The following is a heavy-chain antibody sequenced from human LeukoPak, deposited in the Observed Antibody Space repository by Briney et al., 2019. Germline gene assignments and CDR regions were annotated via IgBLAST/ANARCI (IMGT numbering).Heavy chain of an antibody. CDR2: IYYSGST. CDR3: ARHKGRNALNWFDP. D-gene: IGHD2-2*01. Sequence: PSETLSLTCTVSGGSISSYYWSWIRQPPGKGLEWIGYIYYSGSTNYNPSLKSRVTISVDTSKNQFSLKLSSVTAADTAVYYCARHKGRNALNWFDPWGQGTLVTVSS. CDR1: GGSISSYY. V-gene: IGHV4-59*08. J-gene: IGHJ5*02.